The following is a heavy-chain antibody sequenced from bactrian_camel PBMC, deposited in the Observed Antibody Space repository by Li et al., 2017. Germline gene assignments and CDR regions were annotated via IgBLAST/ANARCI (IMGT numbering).Heavy chain of an antibody. V-gene: IGHV3S1*01. Sequence: QVQLVESGGGSVQVGGSLRLSCAASVYTYSSNCLAWFRQFPGKEREGVVLTRAGSSFYADSVKGRFTISRDNAKNTLYLQLNSLKTEDTAMYYCGRGYGGGFDRGQGTQVTV. D-gene: IGHD7*01. CDR1: VYTYSSNC. J-gene: IGHJ4*01. CDR2: LTRAGSS.